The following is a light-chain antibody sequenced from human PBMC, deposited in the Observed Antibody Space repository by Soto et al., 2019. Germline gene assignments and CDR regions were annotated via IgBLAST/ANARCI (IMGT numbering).Light chain of an antibody. V-gene: IGKV3-20*01. CDR2: GAT. CDR3: NLYGSIPWT. CDR1: QSVSANY. Sequence: EIVLTQFPDTLSLSPGERATVSCRASQSVSANYLAWYQQKPGQAPRLLIYGATSRATGIPDRFTGSGPGTDFTPAISAMEPHDPPVYHCNLYGSIPWTFGQGTKVEI. J-gene: IGKJ1*01.